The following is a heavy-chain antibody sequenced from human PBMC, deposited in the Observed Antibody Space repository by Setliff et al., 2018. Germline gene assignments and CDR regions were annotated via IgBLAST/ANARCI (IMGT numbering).Heavy chain of an antibody. CDR2: FYHSGST. D-gene: IGHD3-3*01. J-gene: IGHJ5*02. V-gene: IGHV4-59*12. CDR3: ARAPQYSNFWYALSWFDP. CDR1: GGSISSYY. Sequence: SETLSLTCNVSGGSISSYYWTWIRQPPGKGLEWIGYFYHSGSTNYNPSLKGRVTMTSDTSRNQLSLKLTSVSAADTAVYYCARAPQYSNFWYALSWFDPWGQGTLVTVSS.